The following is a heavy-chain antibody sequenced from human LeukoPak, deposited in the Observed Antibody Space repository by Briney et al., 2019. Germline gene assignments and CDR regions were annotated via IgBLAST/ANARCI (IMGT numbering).Heavy chain of an antibody. Sequence: PGGSLRLSCAASGFTFSIYAMTWVRQAPGKGLEWVSVISGGGGTTYYGDSVKGRFTISRDNSKNTLFLQMNSLRAEDTAVYYCARDQYYGPGTYYNSSKGYFDYWGQGTLVTVSS. D-gene: IGHD3-10*01. CDR2: ISGGGGTT. CDR1: GFTFSIYA. CDR3: ARDQYYGPGTYYNSSKGYFDY. J-gene: IGHJ4*02. V-gene: IGHV3-23*01.